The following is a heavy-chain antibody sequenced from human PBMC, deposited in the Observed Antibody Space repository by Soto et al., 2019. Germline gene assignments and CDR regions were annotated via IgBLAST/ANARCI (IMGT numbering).Heavy chain of an antibody. V-gene: IGHV4-59*11. CDR1: GGSIRSHY. CDR3: TRVDTLTVYGCMDV. D-gene: IGHD3-9*01. J-gene: IGHJ6*02. CDR2: ISYSGSP. Sequence: SETLSLTCTVSGGSIRSHYWSWIRQPPGKGLEWIGYISYSGSPNYNPTLNSRVTISVDRSMNVFSLKLSSVTAADTAVYDCTRVDTLTVYGCMDVWGEGTTVTVA.